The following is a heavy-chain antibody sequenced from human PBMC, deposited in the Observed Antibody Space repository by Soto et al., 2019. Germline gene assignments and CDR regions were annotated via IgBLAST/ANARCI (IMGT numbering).Heavy chain of an antibody. Sequence: GGSLRLSCAASGFTFSSYAMSWARQAPGKGLELVSAISGSGGSTYYADSVKGRFTISRDNSKNTLYLQMNSLRAEDTAVYYCAKMPHSSSWYGSGFDPWGQGTLVTVSS. CDR1: GFTFSSYA. J-gene: IGHJ5*02. D-gene: IGHD6-13*01. CDR2: ISGSGGST. V-gene: IGHV3-23*01. CDR3: AKMPHSSSWYGSGFDP.